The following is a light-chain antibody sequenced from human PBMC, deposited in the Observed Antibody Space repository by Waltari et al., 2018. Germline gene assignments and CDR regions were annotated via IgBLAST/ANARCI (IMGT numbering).Light chain of an antibody. CDR1: SSYVGGYNY. CDR3: SSYTSSSVYV. Sequence: QSALTQPASVSGSPVQSITIPCTGTSSYVGGYNYVSWYQQHPGQAPNLMIYYVSKRPSWFSNRFSGSKSGNTASLTISGLQAEDEADYYCSSYTSSSVYVFGTGTKVTVL. J-gene: IGLJ1*01. CDR2: YVS. V-gene: IGLV2-14*01.